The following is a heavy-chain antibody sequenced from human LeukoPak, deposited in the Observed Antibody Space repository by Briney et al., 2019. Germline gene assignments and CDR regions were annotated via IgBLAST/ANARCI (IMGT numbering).Heavy chain of an antibody. V-gene: IGHV3-23*01. CDR1: GFTFSSYA. Sequence: GGSLRLSCAASGFTFSSYAMSWVRQAPGKGLEWVSAVSGSGGSTYYADSVKGRFTISRDNSKNTLYLQMNSLRAEDTAVYYCAKGYWVEWLFDYWGQGTLVTVSS. CDR3: AKGYWVEWLFDY. CDR2: VSGSGGST. J-gene: IGHJ4*02. D-gene: IGHD3-3*01.